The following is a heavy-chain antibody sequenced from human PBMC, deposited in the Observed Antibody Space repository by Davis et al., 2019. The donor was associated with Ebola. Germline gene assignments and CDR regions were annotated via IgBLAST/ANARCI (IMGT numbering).Heavy chain of an antibody. Sequence: SVTVSCLASRYTFTGSYMHCVRQAPGQGLEWMGWINPNSGGTNYAQKFQGWDTMTRDTSISTAYMELSRLRSDDTAVYYCARGRIAAAGTAGDYYYGMDVWGQGTTVTVSS. CDR3: ARGRIAAAGTAGDYYYGMDV. J-gene: IGHJ6*02. CDR1: RYTFTGSY. V-gene: IGHV1-2*04. D-gene: IGHD6-13*01. CDR2: INPNSGGT.